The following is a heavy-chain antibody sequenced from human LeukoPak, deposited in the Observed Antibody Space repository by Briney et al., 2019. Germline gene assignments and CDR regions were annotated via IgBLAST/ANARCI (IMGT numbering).Heavy chain of an antibody. V-gene: IGHV3-30-3*01. D-gene: IGHD6-19*01. CDR1: GFTFSSYA. CDR3: ASGSGGGYYYYMDV. J-gene: IGHJ6*03. Sequence: GSLRLSCAASGFTFSSYAMHWVRQAPGKGLEWVAVISYDGSNKYYADSVKGRFTISRDNSKNTLYLQMNSLRAEDTAVYYCASGSGGGYYYYMDVWGKGTTVTVSS. CDR2: ISYDGSNK.